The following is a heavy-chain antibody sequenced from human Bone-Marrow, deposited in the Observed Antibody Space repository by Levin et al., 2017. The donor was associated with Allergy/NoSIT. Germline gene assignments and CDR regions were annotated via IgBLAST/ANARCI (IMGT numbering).Heavy chain of an antibody. CDR1: GFTFSSYE. J-gene: IGHJ4*02. CDR2: ISSSGSTI. CDR3: ARESEYYDSSGYLDS. V-gene: IGHV3-48*03. Sequence: SCAASGFTFSSYEMNWVRQAPGKGLEWVSYISSSGSTIYYADSVKGRFTISRDNAKNSLYLQMNSLRAEDTAGYYCARESEYYDSSGYLDSWGQGPLVTVSS. D-gene: IGHD3-22*01.